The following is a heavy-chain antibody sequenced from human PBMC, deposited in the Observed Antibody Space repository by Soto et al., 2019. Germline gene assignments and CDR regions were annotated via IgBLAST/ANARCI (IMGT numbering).Heavy chain of an antibody. D-gene: IGHD2-21*01. CDR2: ISAYNGNT. Sequence: ASVKVSCKATGYTFTSYGISWVRQAPGQGLEWMGWISAYNGNTNYAQKLQGRVTMTTDTSTSTAYMELRSLRSEDTAVYYCARGRRAIGNYYYDYMDVWGKGTTVT. CDR1: GYTFTSYG. J-gene: IGHJ6*03. CDR3: ARGRRAIGNYYYDYMDV. V-gene: IGHV1-18*01.